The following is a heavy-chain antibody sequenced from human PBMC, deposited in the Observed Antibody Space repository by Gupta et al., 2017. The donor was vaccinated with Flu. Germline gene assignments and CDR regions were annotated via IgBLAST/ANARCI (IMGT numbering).Heavy chain of an antibody. D-gene: IGHD1-1*01. J-gene: IGHJ5*02. CDR3: ARDLSQFTPGWFDP. Sequence: EVQLVESGGGLVQPGGSLRLSCAASGFTFSSYEMNWVRQAPGKGLEWVSYISSSGSTIYYADSVKGRFTISRDNAKNSLYLQMNSLRAEDTAVYYCARDLSQFTPGWFDPWGQGTLVTVSS. CDR2: ISSSGSTI. V-gene: IGHV3-48*03. CDR1: GFTFSSYE.